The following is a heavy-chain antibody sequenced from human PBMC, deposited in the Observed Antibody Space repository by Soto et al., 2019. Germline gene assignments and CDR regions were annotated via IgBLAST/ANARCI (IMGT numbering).Heavy chain of an antibody. D-gene: IGHD6-19*01. J-gene: IGHJ4*02. CDR3: PKDLGHSGWPEFHC. V-gene: IGHV3-23*01. Sequence: GSLRLSCTASGFTFSSYIMNWVRQAPGKGVEWISTITAGGGGTFYADSVKGRFTISRDNSKNTLYLQMDNLRAEDTALYYCPKDLGHSGWPEFHCWGQGTQVTVSS. CDR2: ITAGGGGT. CDR1: GFTFSSYI.